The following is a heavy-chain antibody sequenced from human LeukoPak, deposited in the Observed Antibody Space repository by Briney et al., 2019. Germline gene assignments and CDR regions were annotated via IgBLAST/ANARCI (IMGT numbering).Heavy chain of an antibody. CDR2: IYPGDSDT. CDR3: ARLGYQLLNYYYYYYMDV. V-gene: IGHV5-51*01. CDR1: GYSFTSYW. D-gene: IGHD2-2*01. Sequence: GXXLKISCKGSGYSFTSYWIGWVRQLPGKGLEWMGIIYPGDSDTRYSPSFQGQVTISADKSISTAYLQWSSLKASDTAMYYCARLGYQLLNYYYYYYMDVWGKGTTVTVSS. J-gene: IGHJ6*03.